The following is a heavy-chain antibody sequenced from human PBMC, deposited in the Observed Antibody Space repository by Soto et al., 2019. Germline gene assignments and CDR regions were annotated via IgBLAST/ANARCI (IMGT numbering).Heavy chain of an antibody. Sequence: TSETLSLTCAVYGGSFSGYYWNLIRQPPGKGLEWIGEIDHSGYTNYNPSLKSRVTISVDTSKNQFSLRLTSVTAADTAVYYCELVRDWFDPWGQGT. V-gene: IGHV4-34*01. D-gene: IGHD1-26*01. CDR3: ELVRDWFDP. J-gene: IGHJ5*02. CDR1: GGSFSGYY. CDR2: IDHSGYT.